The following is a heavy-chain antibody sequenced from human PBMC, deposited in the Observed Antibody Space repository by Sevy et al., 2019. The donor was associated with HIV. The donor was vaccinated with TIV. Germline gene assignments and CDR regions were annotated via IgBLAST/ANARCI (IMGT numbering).Heavy chain of an antibody. D-gene: IGHD1-26*01. CDR2: IWYDGSNT. CDR3: ARDPHEIMLSGSYYLY. J-gene: IGHJ4*02. V-gene: IGHV3-33*01. Sequence: GESLKISCAASGFIFSYYGMHWVRQAPGKGLEWVAVIWYDGSNTIYADSVKGGFTISRDNSKNILYLQMNSLKDEDTAEYYCARDPHEIMLSGSYYLYWGQGTRVTVSS. CDR1: GFIFSYYG.